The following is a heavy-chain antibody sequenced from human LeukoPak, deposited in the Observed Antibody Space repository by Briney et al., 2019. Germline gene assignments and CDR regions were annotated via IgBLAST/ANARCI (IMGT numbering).Heavy chain of an antibody. J-gene: IGHJ4*02. CDR2: ISAYNDNT. CDR3: ARDFPDYVWGSYRYAGASFDY. D-gene: IGHD3-16*02. V-gene: IGHV1-18*04. CDR1: GYTFTSYG. Sequence: ASVKVSCKASGYTFTSYGISWVRQAPGQGLEWMGWISAYNDNTNYAQKVQGRVTMTTDTSTSTAYMELRSLKSDDTAVYYCARDFPDYVWGSYRYAGASFDYWGQGTLVTVSS.